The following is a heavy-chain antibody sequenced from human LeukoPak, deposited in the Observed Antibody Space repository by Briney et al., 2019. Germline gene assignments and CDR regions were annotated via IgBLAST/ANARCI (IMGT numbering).Heavy chain of an antibody. Sequence: GGSLRLSCAASGFSFSNDWMCWVRQAPGKGLEWVANINRDESKKYYVDSVKGRFTISRDNAKNSLYLQMSSLRAEDTAVYYCARDHAYRTDYWGQGTLVTVSS. CDR2: INRDESKK. V-gene: IGHV3-7*01. J-gene: IGHJ4*02. D-gene: IGHD2-2*01. CDR3: ARDHAYRTDY. CDR1: GFSFSNDW.